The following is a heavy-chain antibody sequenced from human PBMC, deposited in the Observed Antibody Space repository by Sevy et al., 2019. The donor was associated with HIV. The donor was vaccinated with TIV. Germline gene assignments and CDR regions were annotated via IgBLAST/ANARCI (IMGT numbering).Heavy chain of an antibody. CDR1: GFTFSSFA. V-gene: IGHV3-30-3*01. CDR2: ISYDGSNK. D-gene: IGHD3-10*01. Sequence: GGSLRLSCAASGFTFSSFAMHWVRQAPDKGLEWAAVISYDGSNKYYADSVKGRFTISRDNSKNTLYLQMNSLRAEDTAVYYCAKDYYGSGIYYFDYWGQGTLVTVSS. CDR3: AKDYYGSGIYYFDY. J-gene: IGHJ4*02.